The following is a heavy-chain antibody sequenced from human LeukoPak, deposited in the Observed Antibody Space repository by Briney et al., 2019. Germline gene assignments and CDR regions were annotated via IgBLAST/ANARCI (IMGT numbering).Heavy chain of an antibody. Sequence: GGSLTLSCAVSGFSSTTAWMTWVRQAPGKGLEWVADIRQDGSDKYYVDAVKGRFTIPRDNAKNSLYLQMNSLRAEDMALYYCAKAISYGGNSGAFDIWGQGTMVTVSS. CDR2: IRQDGSDK. V-gene: IGHV3-7*03. J-gene: IGHJ3*02. CDR3: AKAISYGGNSGAFDI. CDR1: GFSSTTAW. D-gene: IGHD4-23*01.